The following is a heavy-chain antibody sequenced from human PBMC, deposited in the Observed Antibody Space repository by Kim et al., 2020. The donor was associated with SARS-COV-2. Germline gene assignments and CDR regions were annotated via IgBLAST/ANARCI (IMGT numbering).Heavy chain of an antibody. J-gene: IGHJ4*02. D-gene: IGHD5-18*01. V-gene: IGHV3-66*01. CDR3: ARAGGYSYGPEWDY. CDR1: GFTVSSNY. Sequence: GGSLRLSCAASGFTVSSNYMSWVRQAPGKGLEWVSVIYSGGSTYYADSVKGRFTISRDNSKNTLYLQMNSLRAEDTAVYYCARAGGYSYGPEWDYWGQGTLVTVSS. CDR2: IYSGGST.